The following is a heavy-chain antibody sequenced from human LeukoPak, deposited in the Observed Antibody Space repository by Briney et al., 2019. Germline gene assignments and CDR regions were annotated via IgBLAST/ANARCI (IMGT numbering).Heavy chain of an antibody. CDR3: ARDYKYAFDN. CDR1: GFTFSSYS. V-gene: IGHV3-48*01. CDR2: ISSSSSTI. D-gene: IGHD5-24*01. J-gene: IGHJ4*02. Sequence: PGGSLRLSCAASGFTFSSYSMNWVRQAPGKGLEWVSYISSSSSTICYADSVKGRFTISADKAKNSLYLQMNSLRVEDSAVYYCARDYKYAFDNWGQGTLVTVSS.